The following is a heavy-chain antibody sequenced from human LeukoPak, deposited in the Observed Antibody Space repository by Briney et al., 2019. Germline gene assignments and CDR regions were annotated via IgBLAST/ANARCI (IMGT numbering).Heavy chain of an antibody. D-gene: IGHD5-12*01. CDR3: ARQGGYSSCDY. Sequence: PSETLSLTCTVSGGSISSYYWSWIRQPPGKGLEWIGYIYYSGSTNYNPSLKSRVTISVDTSKNQFPLKLSSVTAADTAVYYCARQGGYSSCDYWGQGTLVTVSS. CDR1: GGSISSYY. CDR2: IYYSGST. J-gene: IGHJ4*02. V-gene: IGHV4-59*08.